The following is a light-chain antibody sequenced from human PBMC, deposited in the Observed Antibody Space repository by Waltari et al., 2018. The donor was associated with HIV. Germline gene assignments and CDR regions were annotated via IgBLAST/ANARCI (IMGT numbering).Light chain of an antibody. CDR2: GAS. V-gene: IGKV3-15*01. Sequence: EVVMTQSPATLSVSPGERATLSCRASPSVSNNLAWYQQKPGQAPRLLIYGASTRAIGIPARFSGSGSGTEFSLTISSLQSEDFAVYYCQQYNNWPRIFGQGTKLEI. J-gene: IGKJ2*01. CDR1: PSVSNN. CDR3: QQYNNWPRI.